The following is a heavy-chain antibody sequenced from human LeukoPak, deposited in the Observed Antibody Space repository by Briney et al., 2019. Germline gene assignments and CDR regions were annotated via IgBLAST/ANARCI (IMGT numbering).Heavy chain of an antibody. D-gene: IGHD3-22*01. CDR2: IKKDGSEK. J-gene: IGHJ4*02. Sequence: GGSLRLSCAASGFTFSNYWMTWVRQAPGKGLEWVANIKKDGSEKYYVDSVKGRFTISRDNAKNSLYLQMNSLRAEDTAVYYCARVPPVNRDTSAYRPLDYWGQGTLVTVSS. V-gene: IGHV3-7*01. CDR3: ARVPPVNRDTSAYRPLDY. CDR1: GFTFSNYW.